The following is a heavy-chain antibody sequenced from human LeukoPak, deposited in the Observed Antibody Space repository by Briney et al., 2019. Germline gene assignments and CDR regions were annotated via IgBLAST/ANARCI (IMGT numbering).Heavy chain of an antibody. CDR3: AREGLGSWDYYYYGMDV. CDR2: ISAYNGNT. V-gene: IGHV1-18*01. Sequence: GASVKVSCKASGYTFTSYGISWVRQAPGQGLERMGWISAYNGNTNYAQKLQGRVTMTTDTSTSTAYMELRSLRSDDTAVYYCAREGLGSWDYYYYGMDVWGQGTTVTVSS. J-gene: IGHJ6*02. D-gene: IGHD6-13*01. CDR1: GYTFTSYG.